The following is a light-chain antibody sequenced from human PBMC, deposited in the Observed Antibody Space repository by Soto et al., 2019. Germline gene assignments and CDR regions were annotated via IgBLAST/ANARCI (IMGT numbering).Light chain of an antibody. V-gene: IGLV2-11*01. CDR3: CSYAGSVYV. CDR1: SSDVGGYNY. J-gene: IGLJ1*01. CDR2: DVS. Sequence: QSALTQPRSVSGSPGLSVTISCTGTSSDVGGYNYVSWYQQHPGKAPKLMIYDVSKRPSGVPDRFSGSKSSNTASLTISGLQAEDEADYYCCSYAGSVYVFGTGTKVTVL.